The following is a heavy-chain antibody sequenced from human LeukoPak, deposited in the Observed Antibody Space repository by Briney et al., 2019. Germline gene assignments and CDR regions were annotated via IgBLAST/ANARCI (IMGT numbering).Heavy chain of an antibody. CDR2: INEDGSEK. J-gene: IGHJ4*02. CDR1: RFTLSNFW. V-gene: IGHV3-7*01. Sequence: PGGSLRLSCVASSRFTLSNFWMIWVRQAPGKGLEWVANINEDGSEKNYVDSVKGRFTISRDNAKNSLYLQMNSLRAEDTAVYYCVRDRSRTTVPRFDSWGPGTLVTVSS. CDR3: VRDRSRTTVPRFDS. D-gene: IGHD4-17*01.